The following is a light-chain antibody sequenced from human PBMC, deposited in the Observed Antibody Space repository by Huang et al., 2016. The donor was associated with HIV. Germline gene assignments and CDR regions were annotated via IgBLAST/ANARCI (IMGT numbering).Light chain of an antibody. J-gene: IGKJ2*01. CDR1: QSILHSNGYNY. CDR3: MQAQQTPYT. Sequence: DIVMTQSPLSLAVTPGEPASISCRSSQSILHSNGYNYLDWYVQKTGQSQQLLIYMGSNRASGVPDRISGGVSGLEFTLKISRVDAEDVGVYYCMQAQQTPYTFGPGTKLEIK. V-gene: IGKV2-28*01. CDR2: MGS.